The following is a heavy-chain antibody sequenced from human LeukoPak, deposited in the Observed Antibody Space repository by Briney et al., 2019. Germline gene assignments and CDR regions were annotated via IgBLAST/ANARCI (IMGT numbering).Heavy chain of an antibody. D-gene: IGHD2-2*01. CDR3: ARGPPGVVPVGYFQH. J-gene: IGHJ1*01. V-gene: IGHV1-18*01. CDR1: GYTFTSYG. Sequence: ASVKVSCKASGYTFTSYGISWVRQAPGQGLEWMGWISAYNGNTNYAQKLQGRVTMTTDTSTSTAYMELRSLRSDDTAVYYCARGPPGVVPVGYFQHWGQGTLVTVSS. CDR2: ISAYNGNT.